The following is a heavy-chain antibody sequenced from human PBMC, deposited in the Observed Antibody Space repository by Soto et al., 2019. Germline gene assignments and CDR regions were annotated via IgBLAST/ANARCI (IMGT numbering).Heavy chain of an antibody. CDR2: IKQYGSEK. D-gene: IGHD5-18*01. J-gene: IGHJ6*02. CDR3: ARDRGYNYANAGYYYYYGMDV. CDR1: GFTFSDYW. Sequence: GGSLRLSCAASGFTFSDYWMSWVRQAPGKXLEWVANIKQYGSEKYYGDSVKGRFTISRDNAKSSLYLQMNSLRAEDTAVYYCARDRGYNYANAGYYYYYGMDVWGQGTTVTVSS. V-gene: IGHV3-7*01.